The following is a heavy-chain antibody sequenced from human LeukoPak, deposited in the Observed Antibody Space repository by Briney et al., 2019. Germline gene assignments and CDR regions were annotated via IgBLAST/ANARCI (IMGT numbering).Heavy chain of an antibody. J-gene: IGHJ6*01. CDR1: GYTFTGYY. CDR3: ARRLLWHGNYVTVC. V-gene: IGHV1-2*02. CDR2: INPNSGGT. D-gene: IGHD4-23*01. Sequence: ASVKVSCTASGYTFTGYYMRWVRQAPGQGLEWMGWINPNSGGTNYAQKFQGRVTMTRDTSISTAYMELSRLRSDDTAAYYCARRLLWHGNYVTVCWGQGTTVTVSS.